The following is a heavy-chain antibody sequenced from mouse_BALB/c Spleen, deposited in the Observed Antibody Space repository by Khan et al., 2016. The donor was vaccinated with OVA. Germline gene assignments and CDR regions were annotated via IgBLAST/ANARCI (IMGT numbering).Heavy chain of an antibody. CDR2: ISTGGHYT. J-gene: IGHJ4*01. D-gene: IGHD1-1*02. CDR1: GFTFSSYA. Sequence: EVELVESGGGLVKPGGSLKLSCSASGFTFSSYAMSWVRQTPEKRLGCVATISTGGHYTFYPDSVKGRFNISRDTAKNTLYLHMSSLTSEDTAMYCGARSVVDYHAMDYWGQGTSVTVSS. CDR3: ARSVVDYHAMDY. V-gene: IGHV5-9-3*01.